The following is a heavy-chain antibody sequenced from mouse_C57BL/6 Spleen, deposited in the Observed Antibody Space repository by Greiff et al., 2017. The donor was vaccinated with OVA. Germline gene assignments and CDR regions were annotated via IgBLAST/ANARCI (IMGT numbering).Heavy chain of an antibody. J-gene: IGHJ1*03. D-gene: IGHD2-3*01. CDR1: GYTFTSYD. CDR2: IYPRDGST. CDR3: AREKHDGYYGYFDV. Sequence: VHLVESGPELVKPGASVKLSCKASGYTFTSYDINWVKQRPGQGLEWIGWIYPRDGSTKYNEKFKGKATLTVDTSSSTAYMELHSLTSEDSAVYFCAREKHDGYYGYFDVWGTGTTVTVSS. V-gene: IGHV1-85*01.